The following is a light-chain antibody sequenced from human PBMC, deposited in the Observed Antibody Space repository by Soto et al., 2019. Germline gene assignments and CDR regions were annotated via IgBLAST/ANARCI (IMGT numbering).Light chain of an antibody. CDR2: GAS. Sequence: DIVLTQSPGTLSLSPGERATLSCRASQSVSSSYLAWYQQKPGQAPRLLIYGASSRATGIPDRCSGSGSGTDFTLTISRLEPEDFAVYYCQQYGSSLWTFGKGTKVEIK. J-gene: IGKJ1*01. CDR3: QQYGSSLWT. V-gene: IGKV3-20*01. CDR1: QSVSSSY.